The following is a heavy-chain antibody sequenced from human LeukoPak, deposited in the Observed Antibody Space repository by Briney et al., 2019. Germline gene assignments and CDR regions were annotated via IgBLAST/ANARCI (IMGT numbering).Heavy chain of an antibody. CDR3: ASGSYYDY. CDR2: IYHSGST. D-gene: IGHD1-26*01. J-gene: IGHJ4*02. V-gene: IGHV4-38-2*02. Sequence: PETLSLTCTVSGYSISSGYYWGWIRQPPGKGLEWIGSIYHSGSTYYNPSLKSRVTISVDTSKNQFSLKLSSVTAADTAVYYCASGSYYDYWGQGTLVTVSS. CDR1: GYSISSGYY.